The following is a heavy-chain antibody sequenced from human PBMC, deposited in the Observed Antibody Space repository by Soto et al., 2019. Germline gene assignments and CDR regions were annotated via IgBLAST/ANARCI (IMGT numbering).Heavy chain of an antibody. D-gene: IGHD6-19*01. CDR3: ARENSYSSGWYHYYYMDV. J-gene: IGHJ6*03. V-gene: IGHV4-59*01. CDR2: IYYSGST. CDR1: GGSISSYY. Sequence: SETLSLTCTVSGGSISSYYWSWIRQPPGKGLEWIGYIYYSGSTNYNPSLKSRVTISVDTSKNQFSLKLSSVTAADTAVYYCARENSYSSGWYHYYYMDVWGKGTTVTVSS.